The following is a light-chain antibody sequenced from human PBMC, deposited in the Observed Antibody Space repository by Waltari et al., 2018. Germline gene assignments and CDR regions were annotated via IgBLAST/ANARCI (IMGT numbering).Light chain of an antibody. J-gene: IGKJ1*01. CDR3: QQYYSSPPT. CDR1: QSVLYDSNNKNY. CDR2: LAS. V-gene: IGKV4-1*01. Sequence: DIVMTQSPDSLAMSLGEMATINCKSSQSVLYDSNNKNYLAWYQHKLGQPPKLLIYLASTRESGVPDRFSGSGSGTDFTLTIGSLQAEDVAVYYCQQYYSSPPTFGPGTAVEI.